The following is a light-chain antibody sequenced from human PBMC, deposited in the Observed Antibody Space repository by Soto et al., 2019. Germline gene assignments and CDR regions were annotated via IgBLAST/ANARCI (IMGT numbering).Light chain of an antibody. CDR2: GAS. CDR1: QSFRSSY. J-gene: IGKJ4*01. CDR3: HQYGSSTLT. V-gene: IGKV3-20*01. Sequence: EIVLTQSPGTLSLSPGERATLSCRASQSFRSSYLAWYQQKPGQAPRLLIYGASSRATGIPDRFSGSGSGTDFTLTISRLEPEDFAVYYCHQYGSSTLTFGGGTKVEIK.